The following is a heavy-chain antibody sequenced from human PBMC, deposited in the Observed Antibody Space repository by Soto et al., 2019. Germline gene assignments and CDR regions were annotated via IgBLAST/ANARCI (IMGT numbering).Heavy chain of an antibody. V-gene: IGHV3-48*01. Sequence: SLRRSCAASGFTFSSYSMNWVRQAPGKGLEWVSYISITSGTIYYTDSVKGRFTVSRDNAKNSLYLQMNSLRAEDTAVYYCTRGYGGNSESWGQGTLVTVSS. D-gene: IGHD2-21*02. CDR2: ISITSGTI. J-gene: IGHJ5*02. CDR3: TRGYGGNSES. CDR1: GFTFSSYS.